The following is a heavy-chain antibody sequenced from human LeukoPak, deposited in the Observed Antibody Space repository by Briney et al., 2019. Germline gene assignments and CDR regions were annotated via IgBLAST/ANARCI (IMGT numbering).Heavy chain of an antibody. CDR2: IRYDGSNK. CDR3: AKDRELLWFGEISGFDY. J-gene: IGHJ4*02. CDR1: GFTFSSYG. Sequence: GGSLRLSCAASGFTFSSYGMHWVRQAPGQGLEWVAFIRYDGSNKYYADSVKGRFTISRDNSKNTLYLQMNSLRAEDTAVYYCAKDRELLWFGEISGFDYWGQGTLVTVSS. V-gene: IGHV3-30*02. D-gene: IGHD3-10*01.